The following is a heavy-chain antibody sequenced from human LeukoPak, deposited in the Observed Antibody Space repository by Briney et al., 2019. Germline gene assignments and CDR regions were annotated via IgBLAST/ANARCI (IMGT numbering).Heavy chain of an antibody. CDR2: ISSSSSTI. V-gene: IGHV3-48*01. J-gene: IGHJ4*02. CDR3: AKGGKRIVGAKRIIPTSFDY. D-gene: IGHD1-26*01. Sequence: GGSLRLSCAASGFTFSSYSMNWVRQAPGKGLEWVSYISSSSSTIYYADSVKGRFTISRDNAKNSLYLQMNSLRAEDTAVYYCAKGGKRIVGAKRIIPTSFDYWGQGTLVTVSS. CDR1: GFTFSSYS.